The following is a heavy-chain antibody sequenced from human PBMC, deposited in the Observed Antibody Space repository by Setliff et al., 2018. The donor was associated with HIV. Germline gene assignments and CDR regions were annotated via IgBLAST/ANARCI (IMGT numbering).Heavy chain of an antibody. Sequence: SETLSLTCGISDYSITSGYYWGWIRQPPGKGLEWIGSIYRSGSTYDNPSLKSRVAISFDTSKNQFSLILTSVTAADTAVYYCATQGLTVPIPGGYFQHWGPGILVTVSS. CDR3: ATQGLTVPIPGGYFQH. V-gene: IGHV4-38-2*01. J-gene: IGHJ1*01. CDR1: DYSITSGYY. D-gene: IGHD2-21*02. CDR2: IYRSGST.